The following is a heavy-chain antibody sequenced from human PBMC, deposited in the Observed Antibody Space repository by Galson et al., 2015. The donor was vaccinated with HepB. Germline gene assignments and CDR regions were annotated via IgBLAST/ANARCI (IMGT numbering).Heavy chain of an antibody. CDR1: GFTFSNSG. CDR3: AKDPAFGVIPAGWFDL. CDR2: ISYGGSNQ. Sequence: SLRLSCAASGFTFSNSGMHWVRQSPGKGLEWVTVISYGGSNQYYADSVKGRFTISRDNSKNTLYLQMNSLRPEDTAVYFRAKDPAFGVIPAGWFDLWGQGTLVIVSS. V-gene: IGHV3-30*18. J-gene: IGHJ5*02. D-gene: IGHD2-2*01.